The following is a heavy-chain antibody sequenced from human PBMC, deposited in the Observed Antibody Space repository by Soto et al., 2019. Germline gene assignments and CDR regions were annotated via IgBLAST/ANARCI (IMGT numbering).Heavy chain of an antibody. CDR1: GGSVNGYY. D-gene: IGHD3-3*01. V-gene: IGHV4-34*01. CDR3: ATRITVFGLLIPQSDP. J-gene: IGHJ5*02. CDR2: INHTGGT. Sequence: SETLYLTCAVYGGSVNGYYWNWVRQPPGKGLEWIGEINHTGGTHYNPSLKSRVTMSVDTSKNQFSLRLSSVTAADTAIYYCATRITVFGLLIPQSDPWGQVTPVTVSS.